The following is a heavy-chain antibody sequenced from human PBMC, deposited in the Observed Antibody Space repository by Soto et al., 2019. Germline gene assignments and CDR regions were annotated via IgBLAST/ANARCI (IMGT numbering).Heavy chain of an antibody. V-gene: IGHV3-21*01. CDR2: ITSSGSYI. Sequence: GGSLRLSCAASGFSFSSYSMNWVRQAPGKGLEWVSSITSSGSYIYYADSVKGRFTVSRDNARNSLYLQMNSLRAEDTAVYYCARIGAEWHPTYFDFWGQGTLVTVSS. J-gene: IGHJ4*02. CDR1: GFSFSSYS. CDR3: ARIGAEWHPTYFDF. D-gene: IGHD3-3*01.